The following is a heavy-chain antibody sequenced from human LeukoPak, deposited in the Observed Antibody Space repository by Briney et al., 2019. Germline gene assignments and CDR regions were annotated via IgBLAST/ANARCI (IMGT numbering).Heavy chain of an antibody. Sequence: ASAKVSCKASGYTFTGYYMHWVRQAPGQGLEWMGWINPNSGGTNYAQKFQGRVTMTRDTSISTAYMELSRLRTDDTAVYYCARALRSGSYYEVDNWGQGTLVTVSS. J-gene: IGHJ4*02. CDR2: INPNSGGT. V-gene: IGHV1-2*02. D-gene: IGHD1-26*01. CDR3: ARALRSGSYYEVDN. CDR1: GYTFTGYY.